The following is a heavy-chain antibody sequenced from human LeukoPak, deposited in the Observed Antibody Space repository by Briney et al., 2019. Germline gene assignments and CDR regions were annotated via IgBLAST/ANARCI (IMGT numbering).Heavy chain of an antibody. CDR1: GYTFTNYY. CDR2: INPSDGST. Sequence: GASVKVSCKASGYTFTNYYIHWVRQAPGQGLEWMGIINPSDGSTSYAQNFQGRVTMTRDTSTSTLHMELSSLRSEDTAVYFCARVAYYDSSVYSFDYWGQGTLVTVSS. D-gene: IGHD3-22*01. J-gene: IGHJ4*02. V-gene: IGHV1-46*01. CDR3: ARVAYYDSSVYSFDY.